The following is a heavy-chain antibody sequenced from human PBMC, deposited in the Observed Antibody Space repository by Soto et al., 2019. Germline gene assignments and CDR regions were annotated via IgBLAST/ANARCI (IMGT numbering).Heavy chain of an antibody. CDR2: MNPNSGNT. D-gene: IGHD6-13*01. J-gene: IGHJ6*02. V-gene: IGHV1-8*01. Sequence: ASVKVSCKASGYTFTSYDINWVRQATGQGLEWMGWMNPNSGNTGYAQRFQGRVTMTRNTSISTAYMELSSLRSEDTAVYYCARRAYSSSWYSPYYYYYGMDVWGQGTTVTAP. CDR3: ARRAYSSSWYSPYYYYYGMDV. CDR1: GYTFTSYD.